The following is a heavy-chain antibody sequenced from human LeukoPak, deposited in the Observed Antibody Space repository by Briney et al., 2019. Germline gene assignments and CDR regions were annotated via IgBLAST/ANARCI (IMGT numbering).Heavy chain of an antibody. CDR2: ISGSGGST. J-gene: IGHJ4*02. CDR1: GFTFSSYA. V-gene: IGHV3-23*01. Sequence: PGGSLRLSCAASGFTFSSYAMSWVRQAPGKGLEWVSAISGSGGSTYYADSVKGRFAISRDNSKNTLYLQMNSLRAEDTAVYYCAKDWGLGSPPEYFDYWGQGTLVTVSS. D-gene: IGHD3-16*01. CDR3: AKDWGLGSPPEYFDY.